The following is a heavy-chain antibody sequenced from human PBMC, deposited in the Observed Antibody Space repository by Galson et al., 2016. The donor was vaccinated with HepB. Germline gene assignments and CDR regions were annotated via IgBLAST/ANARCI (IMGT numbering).Heavy chain of an antibody. CDR2: IKQDGSEK. CDR3: ARFWRVSRYDDASDI. V-gene: IGHV3-7*01. J-gene: IGHJ3*02. CDR1: GFTFSDYW. Sequence: SLRLSCAASGFTFSDYWMSWVRQAPGKGLEWVANIKQDGSEKYYVDSLRGRFTVSRDNAKNSVYLQMNSLRAEDMAVYYCARFWRVSRYDDASDIGGQGTRVTVSS. D-gene: IGHD3-3*01.